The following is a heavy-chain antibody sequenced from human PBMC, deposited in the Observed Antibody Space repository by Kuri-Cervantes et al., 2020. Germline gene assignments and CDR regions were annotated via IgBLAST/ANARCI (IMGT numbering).Heavy chain of an antibody. CDR2: IYYSGST. CDR3: ARGYGDYEVRYDP. D-gene: IGHD4-17*01. Sequence: SETLSLTCTVSGGSVSSGSYYWSWIRQPPGKGLEWIGYIYYSGSTNYNPSLKSRVTMSVDTSKNQFSLKLSSVTAADTAVYYCARGYGDYEVRYDPWGQGTLVTVSS. J-gene: IGHJ5*02. V-gene: IGHV4-61*01. CDR1: GGSVSSGSYY.